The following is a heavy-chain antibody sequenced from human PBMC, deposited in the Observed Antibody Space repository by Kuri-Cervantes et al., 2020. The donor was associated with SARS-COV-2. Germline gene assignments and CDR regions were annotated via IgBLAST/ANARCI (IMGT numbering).Heavy chain of an antibody. CDR1: GDSVSSNSAA. Sequence: LSCALSGDSVSSNSAAWNWIRQSPSRGLEWLGRTYYRSKWYNDYAVYVKSRITINPDTSKNQFSLKLSSVTAADTAVYYCSRAGIVGFYDYYYGMDVWGQGTPVTVSS. V-gene: IGHV6-1*01. J-gene: IGHJ6*02. CDR2: TYYRSKWYN. D-gene: IGHD1-26*01. CDR3: SRAGIVGFYDYYYGMDV.